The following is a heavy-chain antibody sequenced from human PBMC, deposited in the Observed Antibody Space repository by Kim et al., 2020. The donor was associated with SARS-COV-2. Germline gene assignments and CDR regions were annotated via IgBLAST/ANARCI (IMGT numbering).Heavy chain of an antibody. CDR2: IIPILGIA. J-gene: IGHJ4*02. CDR3: ARDGAGYYYGSGSYYNTGLFVDY. CDR1: GGTFSSYT. Sequence: SVKVSCKASGGTFSSYTISWVRQAPGQGLEWMGRIIPILGIANYAQKFQGRVTITADKSTSTAYMELSSLRSEDTAVYYCARDGAGYYYGSGSYYNTGLFVDYWGQGTLVTVSA. D-gene: IGHD3-10*01. V-gene: IGHV1-69*04.